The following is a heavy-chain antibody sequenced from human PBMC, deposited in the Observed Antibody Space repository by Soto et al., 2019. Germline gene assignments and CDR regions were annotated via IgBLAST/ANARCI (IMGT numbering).Heavy chain of an antibody. D-gene: IGHD5-18*01. CDR3: ARDHPHSYGVYYFDE. V-gene: IGHV4-31*03. Sequence: SETLSLTCTVSGGSISSGGYYWSWIRQHPGKGLEWIGYIYYSGSTYYNPSLKSRVTISVDTSKNQLSLKLSSVTAADTAVYYCARDHPHSYGVYYFDEWGQGTQVTVSS. CDR2: IYYSGST. CDR1: GGSISSGGYY. J-gene: IGHJ4*02.